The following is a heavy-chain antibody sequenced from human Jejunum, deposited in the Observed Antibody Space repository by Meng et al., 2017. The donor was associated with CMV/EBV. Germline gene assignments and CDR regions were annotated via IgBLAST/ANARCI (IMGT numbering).Heavy chain of an antibody. D-gene: IGHD3-22*01. V-gene: IGHV4-4*07. J-gene: IGHJ4*02. CDR2: ISPSGNI. CDR1: GNSSSNYF. CDR3: ARGESRGYYYFDY. Sequence: QLHRQEPGPGLVGPSETLSLTCTVSGNSSSNYFWSWIRQPAGKKLEWIGRISPSGNINYIPSLKGRVTMSLDTSNNQIYLNLSSVTAADTALYYCARGESRGYYYFDYWGQGILVTVSS.